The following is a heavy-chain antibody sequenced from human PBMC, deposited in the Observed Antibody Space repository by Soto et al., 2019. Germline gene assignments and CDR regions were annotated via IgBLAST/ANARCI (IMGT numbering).Heavy chain of an antibody. V-gene: IGHV5-51*01. CDR3: AASIFYYGMDV. CDR2: IYPGDSDT. Sequence: GASLKITCEGFGYTFTNFWIDWVRQMPGKGPEWMGIIYPGDSDTNYNPSFQGQVTISDDKSITTTYLQWSSLTASDTALYYCAASIFYYGMDVWGQGTMVTVSS. J-gene: IGHJ6*02. CDR1: GYTFTNFW.